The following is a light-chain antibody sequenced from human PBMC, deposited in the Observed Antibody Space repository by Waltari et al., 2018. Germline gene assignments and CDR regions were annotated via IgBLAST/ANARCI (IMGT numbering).Light chain of an antibody. CDR1: SSNIGAGYD. V-gene: IGLV1-40*01. CDR2: ANP. J-gene: IGLJ2*01. CDR3: QSYDSSLSASVV. Sequence: QSVLTQPPSVSGAPGQRVTISCTGSSSNIGAGYDVHWYQQLPGAAPKLLIYANPKRPSGVPDRFPGSKSGTSASLAITGLQAEDEADYYCQSYDSSLSASVVFGGGTKLTVL.